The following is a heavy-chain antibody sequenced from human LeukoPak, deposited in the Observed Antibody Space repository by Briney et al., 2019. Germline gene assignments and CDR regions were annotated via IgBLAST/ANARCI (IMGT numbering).Heavy chain of an antibody. CDR3: ATMGATNFDH. V-gene: IGHV1-2*02. CDR2: INPNSGGT. CDR1: GYTCTDYY. J-gene: IGHJ4*02. Sequence: ASVKVSCKASGYTCTDYYMHWVRQAPGQGLEWLGWINPNSGGTSYAQKFQGRVTMTRDTSISTAYMEVSRLRSDDTAVYYCATMGATNFDHWGQGTLVTVSS. D-gene: IGHD1-26*01.